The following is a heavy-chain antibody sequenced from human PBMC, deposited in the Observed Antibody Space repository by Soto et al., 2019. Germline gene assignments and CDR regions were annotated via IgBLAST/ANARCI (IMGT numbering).Heavy chain of an antibody. Sequence: QVQLVQSGAEVKKPGASVKVSCKASGYTFTSYDINWVRQATGQGLEWMGWMNPNSGNTGYAQKFQGRVTMTRNTSISTAYMELSSLRSEDTAVYYCARGILLWFGELPLSCWFDPWGQGTLVTVSS. D-gene: IGHD3-10*01. J-gene: IGHJ5*02. V-gene: IGHV1-8*01. CDR3: ARGILLWFGELPLSCWFDP. CDR1: GYTFTSYD. CDR2: MNPNSGNT.